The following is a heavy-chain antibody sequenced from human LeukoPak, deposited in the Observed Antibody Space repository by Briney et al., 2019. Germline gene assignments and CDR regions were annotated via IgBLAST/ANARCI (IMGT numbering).Heavy chain of an antibody. CDR2: IYYSGST. Sequence: NPSETLSLTCTVSGGSISSYYWSWIRQPPGKGLEWIGYIYYSGSTNYNPSLKSRVTISVDTSKDQFSLKLSSVTAADTAVYYCARGLYGSSPFDYWGQGTLVTVSS. CDR1: GGSISSYY. V-gene: IGHV4-59*01. D-gene: IGHD6-6*01. CDR3: ARGLYGSSPFDY. J-gene: IGHJ4*02.